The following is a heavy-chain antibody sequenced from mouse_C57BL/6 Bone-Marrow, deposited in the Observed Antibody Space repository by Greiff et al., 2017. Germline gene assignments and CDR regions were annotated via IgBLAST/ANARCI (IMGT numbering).Heavy chain of an antibody. J-gene: IGHJ4*01. Sequence: EVQLVESVAELVRPGASVKLSCTASGFNIKNTYMHWVKQRPEQGLEWIGRIDPANGNTKYAPKFQGKATITADTSSNTAYLQLSSLTSEDTAIYYCARIPYDGYYVGAMDYWGQGTSVTVSS. V-gene: IGHV14-3*01. CDR2: IDPANGNT. CDR3: ARIPYDGYYVGAMDY. CDR1: GFNIKNTY. D-gene: IGHD2-3*01.